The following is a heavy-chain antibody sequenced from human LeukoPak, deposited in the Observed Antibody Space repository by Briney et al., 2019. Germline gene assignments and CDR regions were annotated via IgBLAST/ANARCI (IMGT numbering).Heavy chain of an antibody. CDR3: ARGTGKGGYGYWVIDP. CDR2: INPNSGGT. D-gene: IGHD5-12*01. Sequence: ASVKVSCKASGYTFTGYYMHWVRQAPGQGLEWMGWINPNSGGTNYAQKFQGRVTMTRDTSISTAYMELSRLGSDDTAVYYCARGTGKGGYGYWVIDPWGQGTLVTVSS. CDR1: GYTFTGYY. V-gene: IGHV1-2*02. J-gene: IGHJ5*02.